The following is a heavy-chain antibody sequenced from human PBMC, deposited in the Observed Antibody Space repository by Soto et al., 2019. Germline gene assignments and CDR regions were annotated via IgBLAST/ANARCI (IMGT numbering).Heavy chain of an antibody. D-gene: IGHD6-13*01. CDR1: GFSLSTSGVG. CDR3: AHRGAAAGTHAY. J-gene: IGHJ4*02. Sequence: QITLKESGPTLVKPTQTLTLTCTFSGFSLSTSGVGVGWIRQPPGKALEWLALIYWDDDKRYSPSLKSRLTHTKDPSKNRVVLTMTNMDPVDKPTYYWAHRGAAAGTHAYGGQGTLVPVSS. CDR2: IYWDDDK. V-gene: IGHV2-5*02.